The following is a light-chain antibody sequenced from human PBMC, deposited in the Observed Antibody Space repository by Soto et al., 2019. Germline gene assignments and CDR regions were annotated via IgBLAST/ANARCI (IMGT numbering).Light chain of an antibody. J-gene: IGKJ5*01. CDR3: QQYYSYPLFT. V-gene: IGKV1-8*01. CDR2: AAS. CDR1: QGISSY. Sequence: AIRMTQSPSSFSASTGDRVTITCRASQGISSYLAWYQQKPGKAPKLLIYAASTLQSGVPSRFSGSESGTNFTLTISCLQSEDFATYYCQQYYSYPLFTFGQGTRLEIK.